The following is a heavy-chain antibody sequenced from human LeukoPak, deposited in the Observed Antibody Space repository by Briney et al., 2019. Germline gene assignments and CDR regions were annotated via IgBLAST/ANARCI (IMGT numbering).Heavy chain of an antibody. CDR2: IYHDGTT. Sequence: SETLSLTCTVSGGSISSSNYYWGWVRQAPGKGLEWIASIYHDGTTFYNPSLKSRVTMSVDTSKNQFSLKLSSVTAADTAVYYCARDGPEGDVVVVANYYYGMDVWGQGTTVTVSS. CDR3: ARDGPEGDVVVVANYYYGMDV. J-gene: IGHJ6*02. CDR1: GGSISSSNYY. D-gene: IGHD2-15*01. V-gene: IGHV4-39*07.